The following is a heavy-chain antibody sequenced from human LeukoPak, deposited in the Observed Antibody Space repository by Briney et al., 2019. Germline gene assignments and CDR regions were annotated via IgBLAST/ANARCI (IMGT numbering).Heavy chain of an antibody. D-gene: IGHD2-21*02. CDR3: IILTLVTAPRHYMDV. CDR2: IHPHGSEE. V-gene: IGHV3-7*01. Sequence: GGSLRLSCAASGFTFSRFWRTWVRQAPGKGLEWVANIHPHGSEEYYVDSVKGRFTISRDNAKNSLYLQMDSLRAEDTAVYYCIILTLVTAPRHYMDVWGKGTTVTVSS. J-gene: IGHJ6*03. CDR1: GFTFSRFW.